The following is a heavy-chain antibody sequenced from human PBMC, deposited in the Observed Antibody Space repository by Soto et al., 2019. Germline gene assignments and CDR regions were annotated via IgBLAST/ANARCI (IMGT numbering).Heavy chain of an antibody. CDR3: ARVGYDSSGYFDS. J-gene: IGHJ5*01. V-gene: IGHV4-30-4*01. CDR1: GGSISSDDYY. CDR2: IYYSGST. D-gene: IGHD3-22*01. Sequence: SETLSLTCTVSGGSISSDDYYWSWIRQPPGKGLEWVGYIYYSGSTFYNPSLKSRVTISLDTSKNQFSLKLSSVTAADTAVYYCARVGYDSSGYFDSWGQGTLVTVS.